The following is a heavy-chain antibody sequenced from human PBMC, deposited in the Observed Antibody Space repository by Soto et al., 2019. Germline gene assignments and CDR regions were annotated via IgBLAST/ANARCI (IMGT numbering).Heavy chain of an antibody. Sequence: GGSLRLSCAGSGFTFSSPWMSWVRQAPGKGLEWVADISHDGSNKYYADSVQGRFTISRDNSKNTLYLQMNSLRAEDTAVYYCARGGSSWAHYYGMDVWGQGTTVTVSS. D-gene: IGHD6-13*01. V-gene: IGHV3-30*03. CDR2: ISHDGSNK. CDR3: ARGGSSWAHYYGMDV. J-gene: IGHJ6*02. CDR1: GFTFSSPW.